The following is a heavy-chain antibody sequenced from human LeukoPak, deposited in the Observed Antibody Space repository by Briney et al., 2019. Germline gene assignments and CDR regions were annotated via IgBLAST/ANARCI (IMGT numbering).Heavy chain of an antibody. V-gene: IGHV4-39*01. Sequence: SETLSLTCTVSGGSISSSSYYWGWIRQPPGKGLEWIGSIYYSGSTYYNPSLKSRVTISVDTSKNQFSLKLSSVTAADTAVYYCARGGRPTFYDILTGYPNLDYWGQGTLVTVSS. J-gene: IGHJ4*02. CDR1: GGSISSSSYY. CDR3: ARGGRPTFYDILTGYPNLDY. D-gene: IGHD3-9*01. CDR2: IYYSGST.